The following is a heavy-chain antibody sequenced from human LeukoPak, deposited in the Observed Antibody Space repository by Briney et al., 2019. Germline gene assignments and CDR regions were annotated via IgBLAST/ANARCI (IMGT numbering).Heavy chain of an antibody. CDR1: GGSISSSSYY. J-gene: IGHJ5*02. V-gene: IGHV4-39*01. CDR3: ARQRFRYWFDP. Sequence: PSETLSLTCTVSGGSISSSSYYWGWIRQPPGKGLERIGSIYYSGSTYYNPSLKSRVTISVDTSKNQFSLKLSSVTAADTAVYYCARQRFRYWFDPWGQGTLVTVSS. CDR2: IYYSGST. D-gene: IGHD3-3*01.